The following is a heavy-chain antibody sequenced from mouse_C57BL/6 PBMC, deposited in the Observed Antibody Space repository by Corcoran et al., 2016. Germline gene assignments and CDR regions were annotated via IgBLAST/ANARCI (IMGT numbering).Heavy chain of an antibody. Sequence: QIQLVQSGPELKKPGETVTISCKASGYTFTTYGMIWVKQAPGKGLKWMCWINTYSGVPTYADDFKGRFAFSLETSASTAYLQINNLKNGDTATYFCARRGLTGYAMEYWGQGTSVTVSS. J-gene: IGHJ4*01. V-gene: IGHV9-3*01. CDR2: INTYSGVP. CDR1: GYTFTTYG. CDR3: ARRGLTGYAMEY. D-gene: IGHD4-1*01.